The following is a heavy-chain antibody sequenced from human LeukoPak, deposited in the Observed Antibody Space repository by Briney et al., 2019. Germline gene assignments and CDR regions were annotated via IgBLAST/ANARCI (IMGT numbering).Heavy chain of an antibody. J-gene: IGHJ4*02. V-gene: IGHV3-30*18. Sequence: SGGSLRLSCAASGFTFSSYGMHWVRQAPGKGLEWVAVISYDGSRKYYADSVKGRFTIYRDNSKNTLYLQMNSLRAEDTAVFYCAKDCCGGSCYSIDYWGQGTLVTVSS. CDR3: AKDCCGGSCYSIDY. D-gene: IGHD2-15*01. CDR2: ISYDGSRK. CDR1: GFTFSSYG.